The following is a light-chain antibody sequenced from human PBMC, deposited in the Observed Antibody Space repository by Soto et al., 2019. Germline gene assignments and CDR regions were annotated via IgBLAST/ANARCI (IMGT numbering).Light chain of an antibody. Sequence: QSVLTQPASASGSPGQPITISCTGTSSDVGLYNLVSWYQHFPGKAPKLMIYEVNKRPSGGSNRFSGSKAGSTASLTISGLQADDEDDCYCCSYTRSGSCGFGTGTKVTDL. J-gene: IGLJ1*01. CDR3: CSYTRSGSCG. CDR2: EVN. V-gene: IGLV2-23*02. CDR1: SSDVGLYNL.